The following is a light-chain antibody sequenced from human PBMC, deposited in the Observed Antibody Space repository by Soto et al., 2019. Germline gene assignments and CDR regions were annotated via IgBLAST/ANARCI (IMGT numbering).Light chain of an antibody. V-gene: IGKV3-20*01. J-gene: IGKJ4*01. CDR2: RAS. CDR1: QSVSNNY. Sequence: EIVLTQSPGTLSLSPGERATLSCRASQSVSNNYLAWYQQKPGQAPRLLIYRASSRATDIPDRFSGSGSGTDFTLTISRLAPEDFAMYYCQQYGTSPTFGGGTEVEIK. CDR3: QQYGTSPT.